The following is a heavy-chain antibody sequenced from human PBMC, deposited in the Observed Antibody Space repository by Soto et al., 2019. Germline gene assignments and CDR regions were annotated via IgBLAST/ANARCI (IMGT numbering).Heavy chain of an antibody. Sequence: ASVKVSCKASGYTFTSYAMHWVRQAPGQGLEWLGWINTGNGNTKCSQKFQGRVTITWDTSATTTYIELSSLRSEDTAVYYCASGHCSGDCYSDYWGQGTLVTVSS. CDR3: ASGHCSGDCYSDY. V-gene: IGHV1-3*04. CDR2: INTGNGNT. J-gene: IGHJ4*02. D-gene: IGHD2-21*02. CDR1: GYTFTSYA.